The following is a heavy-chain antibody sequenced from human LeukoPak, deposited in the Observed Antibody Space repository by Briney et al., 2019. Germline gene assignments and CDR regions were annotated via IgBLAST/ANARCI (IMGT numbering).Heavy chain of an antibody. CDR3: ASLGGTYDY. J-gene: IGHJ4*02. D-gene: IGHD1-26*01. CDR1: GGSISGYY. CDR2: IYYSGST. Sequence: SETLSLTCTVSGGSISGYYWSWIRQPPGKGLEWIGYIYYSGSTNYNPSLKSRVTISVDTSKNQFSLKLSSVTAADTAVYYCASLGGTYDYWGQGTLVTVSS. V-gene: IGHV4-59*08.